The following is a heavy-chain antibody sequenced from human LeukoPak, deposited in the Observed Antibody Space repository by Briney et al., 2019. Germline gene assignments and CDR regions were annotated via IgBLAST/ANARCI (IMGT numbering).Heavy chain of an antibody. D-gene: IGHD3-22*01. CDR1: GGSISSYY. Sequence: SETLSLTCTVSGGSISSYYWSWIRQPPGKGLEWIGYISYSGSTNYNPSLVGRVTISVDTSKNQFSLKLSSVTAADTAVYYCARHLLYYYDSSGYSSYYYGMDVWGQGTTVTVSS. J-gene: IGHJ6*02. V-gene: IGHV4-59*08. CDR2: ISYSGST. CDR3: ARHLLYYYDSSGYSSYYYGMDV.